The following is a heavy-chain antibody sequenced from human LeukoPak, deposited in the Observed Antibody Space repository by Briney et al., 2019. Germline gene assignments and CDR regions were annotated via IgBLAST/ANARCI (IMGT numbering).Heavy chain of an antibody. CDR2: ISGSGGST. CDR3: AKTSGLALTYYDFWSGYYGAFDI. D-gene: IGHD3-3*01. Sequence: GGSLRLSCAASGFTFSSYAMSWVRQAPGKGLEWVSAISGSGGSTYYADSVKGRFTISRDNSKNTLYLQMNSLRAEDTAVYYCAKTSGLALTYYDFWSGYYGAFDIWGQGTMVTVSS. CDR1: GFTFSSYA. V-gene: IGHV3-23*01. J-gene: IGHJ3*02.